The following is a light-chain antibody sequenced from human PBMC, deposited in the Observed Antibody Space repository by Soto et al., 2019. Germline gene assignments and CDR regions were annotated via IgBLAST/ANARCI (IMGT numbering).Light chain of an antibody. CDR2: KTS. J-gene: IGKJ4*01. Sequence: EVVMTQSPATVSVSPGERTSLSCRASQSVGTNLGWYQQEPGQAPRLLISKTSIRATGVPARFSGSGSGTEFTLTISSLQSEDFAVYYCQQYANWPLTCGGGTKVDIK. V-gene: IGKV3-15*01. CDR1: QSVGTN. CDR3: QQYANWPLT.